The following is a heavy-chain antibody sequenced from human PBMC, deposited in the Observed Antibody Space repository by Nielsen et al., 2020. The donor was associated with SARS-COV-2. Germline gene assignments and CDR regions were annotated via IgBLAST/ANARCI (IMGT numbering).Heavy chain of an antibody. V-gene: IGHV1-69*02. J-gene: IGHJ6*02. Sequence: WVRQAPGQGLEWMGRIIPILGIANYAQKFQGRVTITADKSTSTAYMELSSLRSGDTAVYYCASSNCSSTSCYRLYYGMDVWGQGTTVTVSS. CDR2: IIPILGIA. CDR3: ASSNCSSTSCYRLYYGMDV. D-gene: IGHD2-2*01.